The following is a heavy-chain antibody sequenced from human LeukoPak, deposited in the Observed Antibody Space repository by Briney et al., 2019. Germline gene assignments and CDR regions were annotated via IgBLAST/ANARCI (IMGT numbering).Heavy chain of an antibody. CDR1: GGSISSSSYY. V-gene: IGHV4-39*07. CDR2: IYYSGST. CDR3: AGRLSITMIVVAPFDY. J-gene: IGHJ4*02. Sequence: PSETLSLTCTVSGGSISSSSYYWGWIRQPPGKGLEWIGSIYYSGSTYYNPSLKSRVTISVDTSKNQFSLKLSSVTAADTAVYYCAGRLSITMIVVAPFDYWGQGTLVTVSS. D-gene: IGHD3-22*01.